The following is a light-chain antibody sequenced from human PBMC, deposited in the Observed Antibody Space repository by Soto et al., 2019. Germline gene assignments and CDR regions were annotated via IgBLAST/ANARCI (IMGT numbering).Light chain of an antibody. J-gene: IGKJ4*01. Sequence: EIVLTQSPATLSLSPGERAILSCRASQSVSNFLAWYQQKPGQAPRLLIFDVSTRATGVPPRFSGSGSGTDFTLTIIGLEPEDFAIYYCQQRSNWPLTCGGGTKVDIK. CDR2: DVS. CDR3: QQRSNWPLT. CDR1: QSVSNF. V-gene: IGKV3-11*01.